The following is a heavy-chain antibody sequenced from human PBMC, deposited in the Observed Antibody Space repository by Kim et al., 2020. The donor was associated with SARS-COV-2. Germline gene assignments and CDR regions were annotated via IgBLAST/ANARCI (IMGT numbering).Heavy chain of an antibody. V-gene: IGHV4-59*09. J-gene: IGHJ4*02. CDR3: ARGGDSSGLFDY. Sequence: NHHPPHKSRVTISVDTSTHQFTLKLSSVTAADTAVYYCARGGDSSGLFDYWGQGTLVSVSS. D-gene: IGHD3-22*01.